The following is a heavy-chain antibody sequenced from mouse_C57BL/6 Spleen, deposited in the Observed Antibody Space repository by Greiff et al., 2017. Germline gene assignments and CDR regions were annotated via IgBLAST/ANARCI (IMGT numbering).Heavy chain of an antibody. J-gene: IGHJ2*01. D-gene: IGHD3-3*01. CDR1: GYAFRSSW. CDR3: AGDSYYFDY. V-gene: IGHV1-82*01. CDR2: IYPGDGDT. Sequence: VQLQQSGPELVKPGASVKISCKASGYAFRSSWMNWVKQRPGKGLEWIGRIYPGDGDTNYNGKFKGKATLTADKSSSTAYMQLSSLTSEDSAVYFCAGDSYYFDYWGQGTTLTVSS.